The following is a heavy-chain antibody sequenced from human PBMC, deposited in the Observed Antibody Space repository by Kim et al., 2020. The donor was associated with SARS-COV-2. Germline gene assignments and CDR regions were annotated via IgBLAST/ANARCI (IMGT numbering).Heavy chain of an antibody. V-gene: IGHV3-13*04. D-gene: IGHD2-15*01. CDR3: ARAPWYCSGGSCYALDY. Sequence: GGSLRLSCAASGFTFSSYDMHWVRQATGKGLEWVSAIGTAGDTYYPGSVKGRFTISRENAKNSLYLQMNSLRAGDTAVYYCARAPWYCSGGSCYALDYWGQGTLVTVSS. CDR2: IGTAGDT. CDR1: GFTFSSYD. J-gene: IGHJ4*02.